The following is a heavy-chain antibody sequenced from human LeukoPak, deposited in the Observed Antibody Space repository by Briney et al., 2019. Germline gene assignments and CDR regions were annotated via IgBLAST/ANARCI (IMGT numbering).Heavy chain of an antibody. V-gene: IGHV4-34*01. Sequence: SETLSLTCAVYGGSFSGYYWSWIRQPPGKGLEWIGEINHSGSTNYNPSLKSRVTISVDTSKNQFSLKLSSVTAADTAVYYCARGRYCSGGSCYLYYFDYWGQGTLVTVSS. CDR1: GGSFSGYY. CDR2: INHSGST. J-gene: IGHJ4*02. D-gene: IGHD2-15*01. CDR3: ARGRYCSGGSCYLYYFDY.